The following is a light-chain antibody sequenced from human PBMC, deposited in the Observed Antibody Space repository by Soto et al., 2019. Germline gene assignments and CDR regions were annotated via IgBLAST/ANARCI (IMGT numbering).Light chain of an antibody. Sequence: QSVLTHPRSVSGSPGQSVAISCTGTNSNLGDYNYVSWYQQHPGKAPKLMISDVSKRPSGVPDRFSGSKSGNTASLTISGLQAEDEADYYCCSSAGTYTYVFGTGTKLTVL. CDR1: NSNLGDYNY. V-gene: IGLV2-11*01. CDR2: DVS. CDR3: CSSAGTYTYV. J-gene: IGLJ1*01.